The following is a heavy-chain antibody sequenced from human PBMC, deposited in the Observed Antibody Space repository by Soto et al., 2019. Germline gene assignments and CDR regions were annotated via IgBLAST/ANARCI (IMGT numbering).Heavy chain of an antibody. V-gene: IGHV3-15*07. J-gene: IGHJ4*02. Sequence: EVQLVESGGGLVKPGGSLRLSCAASGFTFSNAWMNWVRQAPGKGLVWVGRIKSKTDGGTTEYAAPVQCRFTISRDDSKNTLYLQMNRLQTEDTAVYYCTTDRGYVWGSYLYWGQGTLVTVSS. CDR3: TTDRGYVWGSYLY. D-gene: IGHD3-16*01. CDR2: IKSKTDGGTT. CDR1: GFTFSNAW.